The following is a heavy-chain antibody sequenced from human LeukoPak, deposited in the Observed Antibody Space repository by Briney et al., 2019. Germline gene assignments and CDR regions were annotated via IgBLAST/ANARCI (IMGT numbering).Heavy chain of an antibody. Sequence: SVKVSCKASGGTFSSYAISWVRQAPGQGLEWMGGIIPIFGTANYAQKFQGRVTITADESTSTAYMELSSLRSEDTAVYYCARDPTRITIFGVVPQYMDVWGKGTTDTVSS. CDR2: IIPIFGTA. J-gene: IGHJ6*03. V-gene: IGHV1-69*13. D-gene: IGHD3-3*01. CDR1: GGTFSSYA. CDR3: ARDPTRITIFGVVPQYMDV.